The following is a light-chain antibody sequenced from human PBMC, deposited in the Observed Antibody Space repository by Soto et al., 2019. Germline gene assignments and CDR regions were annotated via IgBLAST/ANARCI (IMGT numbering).Light chain of an antibody. CDR2: ENN. J-gene: IGLJ1*01. V-gene: IGLV1-51*02. Sequence: QSVLTHPPSVSAAPGQKVTISCSGSSSNIGNNYVSWYQQLLGTAPKLLIYENNKRPSGIPDRFSGSKSGTSATLGITGLQTGDEADYYCGTWDSSLSAYVFGTGTKLTVL. CDR3: GTWDSSLSAYV. CDR1: SSNIGNNY.